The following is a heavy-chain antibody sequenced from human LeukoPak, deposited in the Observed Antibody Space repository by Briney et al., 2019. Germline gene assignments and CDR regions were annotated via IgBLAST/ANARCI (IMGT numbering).Heavy chain of an antibody. V-gene: IGHV3-30*12. D-gene: IGHD4-23*01. J-gene: IGHJ4*02. CDR1: GFTFSSYG. CDR2: ISYDGSNE. Sequence: GGSLRLSCAASGFTFSSYGMHWARQAPGKGLEWVAIISYDGSNEYYADSVKGRFTISRDNAKNSLYLQMNSLRAEDTAVYYCARDYGGSSPFDYWGQGTLVTVSS. CDR3: ARDYGGSSPFDY.